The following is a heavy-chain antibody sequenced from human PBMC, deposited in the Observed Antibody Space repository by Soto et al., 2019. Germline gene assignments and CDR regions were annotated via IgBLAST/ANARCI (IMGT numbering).Heavy chain of an antibody. CDR3: ARVIAVAGSYSVTYYYYGMDV. J-gene: IGHJ6*02. CDR2: IYHSGST. Sequence: SETLSLTCAVSGGSISSSNWWSWVRQPPGKGLEWIGEIYHSGSTNYNPSLKSRVTISVDKSKNQFSLKLSSVTAADTAVYYCARVIAVAGSYSVTYYYYGMDVWGQGTTVTVSS. D-gene: IGHD6-19*01. CDR1: GGSISSSNW. V-gene: IGHV4-4*02.